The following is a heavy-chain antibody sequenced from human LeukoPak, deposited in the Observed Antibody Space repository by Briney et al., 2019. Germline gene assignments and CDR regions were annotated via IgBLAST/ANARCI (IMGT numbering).Heavy chain of an antibody. Sequence: GGSLRLSCAASGFTFSSYWMSWVRQAPGKELESLPNIKQDGSEKYYVDSVKGRFTISRDNAKNSLYLQMNSLRAEDTAVYYCARGPPTYYYDSSGYDAFDIWGQGTMVTVSS. CDR1: GFTFSSYW. J-gene: IGHJ3*02. CDR2: IKQDGSEK. V-gene: IGHV3-7*01. D-gene: IGHD3-22*01. CDR3: ARGPPTYYYDSSGYDAFDI.